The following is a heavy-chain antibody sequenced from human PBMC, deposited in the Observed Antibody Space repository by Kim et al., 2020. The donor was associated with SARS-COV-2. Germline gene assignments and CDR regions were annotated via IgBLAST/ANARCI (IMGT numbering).Heavy chain of an antibody. CDR3: ARGVFRGVYMVRGANDAFDI. Sequence: ASVKVSCKASGYTFTSYAMHWVRQAPGQRLEWMGWINAGNGNTKYSQKFQGRVTITRDTSASTAYMELSSLRSEDTAVYYCARGVFRGVYMVRGANDAFDIWGQGTMVTVSS. V-gene: IGHV1-3*01. J-gene: IGHJ3*02. D-gene: IGHD3-10*01. CDR2: INAGNGNT. CDR1: GYTFTSYA.